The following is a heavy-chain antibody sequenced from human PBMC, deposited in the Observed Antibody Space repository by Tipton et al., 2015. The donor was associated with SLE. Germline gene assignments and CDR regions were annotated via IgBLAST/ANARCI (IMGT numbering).Heavy chain of an antibody. CDR3: AKSPALSYAFDI. CDR2: ISYDGSNK. D-gene: IGHD2/OR15-2a*01. Sequence: SLRLSCAASGFTFSSYGMHWVRQAPGKGLEWVAVISYDGSNKYYADSVKGRFTISRDNSKNTLYLQMNSLRAEDTAVYYCAKSPALSYAFDIWGQGTMVTVSS. V-gene: IGHV3-30*18. CDR1: GFTFSSYG. J-gene: IGHJ3*02.